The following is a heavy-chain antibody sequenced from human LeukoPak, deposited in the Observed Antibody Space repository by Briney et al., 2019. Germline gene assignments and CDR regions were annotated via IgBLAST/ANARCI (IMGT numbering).Heavy chain of an antibody. J-gene: IGHJ4*02. D-gene: IGHD3-22*01. CDR1: GFTFSSYA. Sequence: GGSLRLSCSASGFTFSSYAMHWVRQAPGKGLKYVSAISSNGGSTYYADSVKGRFTISRDNSKNTLYLQMNSLRAEDTAVYYCAKVATRRYYDSSGYRPYFDYWGQGTLVTVSS. CDR2: ISSNGGST. CDR3: AKVATRRYYDSSGYRPYFDY. V-gene: IGHV3-64*04.